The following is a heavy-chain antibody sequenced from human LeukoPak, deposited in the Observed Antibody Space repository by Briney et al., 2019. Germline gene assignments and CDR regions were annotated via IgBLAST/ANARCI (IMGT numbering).Heavy chain of an antibody. CDR1: GFTVSSNY. CDR2: IYSGGST. J-gene: IGHJ6*03. Sequence: PGGSLRLSCAASGFTVSSNYMSWVRQAPGKGLEWVSVIYSGGSTYYADSVKGRFTISRDNSKNTLYLQMNSLRAEDTAVYYCARGTWAYYMDVWGKGTTVTISS. D-gene: IGHD2-8*01. CDR3: ARGTWAYYMDV. V-gene: IGHV3-53*01.